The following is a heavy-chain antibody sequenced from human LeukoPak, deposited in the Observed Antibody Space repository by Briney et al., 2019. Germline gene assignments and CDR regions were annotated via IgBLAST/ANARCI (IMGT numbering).Heavy chain of an antibody. CDR3: AREGRRPPYYYYYMDV. CDR2: IRNSIDSI. Sequence: PGGSLILSCAASGFKFSDYYMTWIRQAPGKGLEWVSYIRNSIDSIYYADSVEGRFTISRDNAKNSRYLQMNSLRAEDTAVYYCAREGRRPPYYYYYMDVWGKGTTVTISS. CDR1: GFKFSDYY. V-gene: IGHV3-11*01. J-gene: IGHJ6*03.